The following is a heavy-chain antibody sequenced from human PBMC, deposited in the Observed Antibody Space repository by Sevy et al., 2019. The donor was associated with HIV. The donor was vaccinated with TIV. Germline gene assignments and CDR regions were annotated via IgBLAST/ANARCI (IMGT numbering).Heavy chain of an antibody. J-gene: IGHJ6*02. D-gene: IGHD2-15*01. CDR2: ISSSSSYI. V-gene: IGHV3-21*01. CDR3: AREVATTYFYYGMDV. CDR1: GFTFSSYS. Sequence: GGSLRLSCAASGFTFSSYSMNWVRQAPGKGLEWVSSISSSSSYIYYADSVKGRFTISRDNAKKSLYLQMNSLRAEDTAVYYCAREVATTYFYYGMDVWGQGTTVTVS.